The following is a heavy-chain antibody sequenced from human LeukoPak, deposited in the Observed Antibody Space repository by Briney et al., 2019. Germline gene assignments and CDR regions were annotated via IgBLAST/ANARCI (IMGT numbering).Heavy chain of an antibody. D-gene: IGHD3-9*01. CDR3: ARSIGLTGGGVDV. V-gene: IGHV3-11*01. CDR1: GFTFSDYN. Sequence: PGGSLRLSCAASGFTFSDYNMNWVRQAPGKRLEWVSYITNGGSTIHHADSVKGRFTISRDNAKKTLYLQMNGLRAEDTAVYYCARSIGLTGGGVDVWGQGTTVTVSS. J-gene: IGHJ6*02. CDR2: ITNGGSTI.